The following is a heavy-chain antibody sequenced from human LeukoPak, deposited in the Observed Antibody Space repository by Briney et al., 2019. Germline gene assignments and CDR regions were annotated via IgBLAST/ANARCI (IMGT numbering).Heavy chain of an antibody. V-gene: IGHV5-51*01. CDR2: LDFGGSNN. D-gene: IGHD1-14*01. Sequence: GESLKISCKGSGFSFTNYWVGWVRQIPGKGLEWMGILDFGGSNNRYSPSFQGEVTISTDQSIDTAYLQWSSLKASDTAIYYCARRPAITGAPFDYWGQGTLVTVSS. CDR3: ARRPAITGAPFDY. CDR1: GFSFTNYW. J-gene: IGHJ4*02.